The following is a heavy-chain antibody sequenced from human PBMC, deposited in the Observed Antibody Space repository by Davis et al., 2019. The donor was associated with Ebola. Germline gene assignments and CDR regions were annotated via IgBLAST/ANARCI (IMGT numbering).Heavy chain of an antibody. CDR3: ARRALHHTPDY. Sequence: ASVKVSCKASGYTFTGYYMHWVRQAPGQGLEWMGRINPNSGGTNYAQKFQGRVTMTRDTSISTAYMELSSLRSEDTAVYYCARRALHHTPDYWGQGTLVTVSS. CDR2: INPNSGGT. J-gene: IGHJ4*02. D-gene: IGHD1-14*01. V-gene: IGHV1-2*06. CDR1: GYTFTGYY.